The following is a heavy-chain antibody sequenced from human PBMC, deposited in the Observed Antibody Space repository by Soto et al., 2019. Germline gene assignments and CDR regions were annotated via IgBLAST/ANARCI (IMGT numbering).Heavy chain of an antibody. J-gene: IGHJ4*02. D-gene: IGHD6-19*01. V-gene: IGHV4-4*02. CDR1: VVSISSNYY. CDR2: ISHIGSV. CDR3: ARSFGWYAIDY. Sequence: QVLLQESGPGLVQPSGTLSLSGVVSVVSISSNYYWGWVRHPPGKGLEWLRDISHIGSVNYNPSLKSRVTISMDKSQNQFSLKVNSVTAADTAVYYCARSFGWYAIDYWGQGTLVIVSS.